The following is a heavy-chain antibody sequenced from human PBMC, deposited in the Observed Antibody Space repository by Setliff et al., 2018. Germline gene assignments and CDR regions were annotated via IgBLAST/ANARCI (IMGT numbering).Heavy chain of an antibody. Sequence: RASVKVSCKASGGTFSSYAISWVRQAPGQGLEWMGGNIPIFGTANYAQKFQGRVTITTDESTSTAYMELSSLRSEDTAVYYFARTRGLDVWGQGTTVTVSS. CDR2: NIPIFGTA. CDR1: GGTFSSYA. V-gene: IGHV1-69*05. J-gene: IGHJ6*02. CDR3: ARTRGLDV.